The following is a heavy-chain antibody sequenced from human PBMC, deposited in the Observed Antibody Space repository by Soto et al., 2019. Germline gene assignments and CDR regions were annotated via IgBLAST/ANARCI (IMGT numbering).Heavy chain of an antibody. CDR1: GYTFTSYA. CDR3: ARVMKSYSSGWYRWFDP. D-gene: IGHD6-19*01. J-gene: IGHJ5*02. Sequence: QVQLVQSGAEVKKPGASVKVSCKASGYTFTSYAMHWVRQAPGQRLEWMGWINAGNGNTKYSQKFQGRVTITRDTSASTAYMELSSLRSEYTAVYYCARVMKSYSSGWYRWFDPGGQGTLVTVSS. CDR2: INAGNGNT. V-gene: IGHV1-3*01.